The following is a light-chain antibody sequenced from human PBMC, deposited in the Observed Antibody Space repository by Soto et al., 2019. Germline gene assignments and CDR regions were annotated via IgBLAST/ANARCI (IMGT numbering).Light chain of an antibody. CDR2: EVV. J-gene: IGLJ1*01. V-gene: IGLV2-8*01. Sequence: QSVLTQSPSASGSPGQSVTISCTGTKNDIGVYDFVSWYQHHPGKAPRLIIYEVVQRPSVVPDRFSGSKSGNTASLTVSGLQAADEADYFCKSYAGSNTYVFGSGTKLTVL. CDR1: KNDIGVYDF. CDR3: KSYAGSNTYV.